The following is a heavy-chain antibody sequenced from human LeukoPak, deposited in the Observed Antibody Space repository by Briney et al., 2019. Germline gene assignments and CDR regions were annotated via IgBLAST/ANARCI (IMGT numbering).Heavy chain of an antibody. CDR3: ARGPLEYCSGGSCYSGRNWFDP. CDR2: INPNSGDT. CDR1: GYTFTTYG. D-gene: IGHD2-15*01. J-gene: IGHJ5*02. Sequence: GASVKVSCKASGYTFTTYGISWVRQAPGHGLEWMGWINPNSGDTNYAQKFQGRVTMTRDTSISTAYMDLRRLKSDDTAVYFCARGPLEYCSGGSCYSGRNWFDPWGQGTLVTVSS. V-gene: IGHV1-2*02.